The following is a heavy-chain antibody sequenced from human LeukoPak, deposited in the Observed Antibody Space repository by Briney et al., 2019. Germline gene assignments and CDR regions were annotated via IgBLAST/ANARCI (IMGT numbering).Heavy chain of an antibody. CDR1: GYTFTGYY. CDR3: ARDQTTVTTVRRYNWFDP. CDR2: INPNSGGT. Sequence: ASVKVSCKASGYTFTGYYMHWVRQAPGQGLKWMGWINPNSGGTNYAQKFQGRVTMTRDTSISTAYMELSRLRSDDTAVYYCARDQTTVTTVRRYNWFDPWGQGTLVTVSS. V-gene: IGHV1-2*02. J-gene: IGHJ5*02. D-gene: IGHD4-17*01.